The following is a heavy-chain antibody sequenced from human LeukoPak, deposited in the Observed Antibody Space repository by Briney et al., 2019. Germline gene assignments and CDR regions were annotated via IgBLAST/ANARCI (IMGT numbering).Heavy chain of an antibody. J-gene: IGHJ4*02. CDR2: INPNSGGT. Sequence: AASVKVSCKASGYTFTGYYMHWVRQAPGQGLEWMGWINPNSGGTNYAQKFQGRVTMTRDTSISTAYMELSRLRSDDTAVYYCVRARRIYDSSGYYWGQGTLVTVSS. CDR1: GYTFTGYY. D-gene: IGHD3-22*01. CDR3: VRARRIYDSSGYY. V-gene: IGHV1-2*02.